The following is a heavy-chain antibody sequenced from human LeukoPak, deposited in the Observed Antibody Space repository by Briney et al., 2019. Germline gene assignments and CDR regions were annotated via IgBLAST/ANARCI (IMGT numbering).Heavy chain of an antibody. D-gene: IGHD6-19*01. J-gene: IGHJ4*02. V-gene: IGHV4-34*01. Sequence: PSETLSLTCAVYGGSFSEYDWSWIRQPPGKGLEWIAEINHSGSTNYNPSLKSRVIISVDTSKTQFSLKLSSVTAADTAVYYCARGPRGLGMAGTFDYWGQGTLVTVSS. CDR1: GGSFSEYD. CDR3: ARGPRGLGMAGTFDY. CDR2: INHSGST.